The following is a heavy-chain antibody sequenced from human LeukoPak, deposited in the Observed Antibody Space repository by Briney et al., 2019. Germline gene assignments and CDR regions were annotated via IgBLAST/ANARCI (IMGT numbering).Heavy chain of an antibody. V-gene: IGHV3-30*02. CDR2: IRYDGSNK. Sequence: GGSLRLSCAASGFTFSSYGMHWVRQAPGKGLEWVAFIRYDGSNKYYTDSVKDRFSISRDNSKNTVYLQMNSLRAEDTAVYYCAKERLSGSAIDHWGQGTLVTVSS. CDR1: GFTFSSYG. J-gene: IGHJ4*02. D-gene: IGHD5-12*01. CDR3: AKERLSGSAIDH.